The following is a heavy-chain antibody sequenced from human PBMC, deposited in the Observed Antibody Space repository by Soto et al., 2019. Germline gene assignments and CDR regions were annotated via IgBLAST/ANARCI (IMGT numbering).Heavy chain of an antibody. D-gene: IGHD1-26*01. CDR1: GGSISSGGYY. Sequence: SETLSLTCTVSGGSISSGGYYWSWIRQHPGKGLEWIGYIYYSGSTYYNPSLKSRVTISVDTSKNQFSLKLSSVTAADTAVYYCARVGQGSGSYWLDYCGQGTLVTVSS. V-gene: IGHV4-31*03. CDR3: ARVGQGSGSYWLDY. CDR2: IYYSGST. J-gene: IGHJ4*02.